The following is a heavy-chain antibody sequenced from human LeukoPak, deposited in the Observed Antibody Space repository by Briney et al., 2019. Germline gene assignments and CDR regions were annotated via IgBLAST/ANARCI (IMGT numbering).Heavy chain of an antibody. Sequence: SVKVSCKASGGTFSSYAISWVRQAPGQGLEWMGRIIPILGIANYAQKFQGRVTITADKSTSTAYMELSSLRSEDTAVYYCARATVTTMDAFDIWGQGTMVTVSS. CDR2: IIPILGIA. D-gene: IGHD4-17*01. J-gene: IGHJ3*02. CDR3: ARATVTTMDAFDI. CDR1: GGTFSSYA. V-gene: IGHV1-69*04.